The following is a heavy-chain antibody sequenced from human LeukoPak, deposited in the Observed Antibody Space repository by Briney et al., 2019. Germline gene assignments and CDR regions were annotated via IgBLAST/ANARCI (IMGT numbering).Heavy chain of an antibody. CDR3: ASRCSGGSCFY. D-gene: IGHD2-15*01. Sequence: GGSLRLSCAASGFTVSSNYMSWVRQAPGKGLEWVSVIYSGGSTYYADSVKGRFTISRGNSKNTLYLQMNSLRAEDTAVYYCASRCSGGSCFYWGQGTLVTVSS. CDR1: GFTVSSNY. V-gene: IGHV3-53*01. J-gene: IGHJ4*02. CDR2: IYSGGST.